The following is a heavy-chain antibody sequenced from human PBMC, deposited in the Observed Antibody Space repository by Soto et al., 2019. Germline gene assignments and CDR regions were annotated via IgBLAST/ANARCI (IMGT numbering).Heavy chain of an antibody. D-gene: IGHD2-15*01. Sequence: GASVKVSCKASGFTFTSYGINWVRQAPGQGPQWMGWISAYNGKTNYAQNLQDRVTMTTDTSTSTAYMELRNLRSDDTAVYYCARGFRNDYSDGYLQHWGQGTLVTVSS. CDR2: ISAYNGKT. V-gene: IGHV1-18*01. CDR1: GFTFTSYG. J-gene: IGHJ1*01. CDR3: ARGFRNDYSDGYLQH.